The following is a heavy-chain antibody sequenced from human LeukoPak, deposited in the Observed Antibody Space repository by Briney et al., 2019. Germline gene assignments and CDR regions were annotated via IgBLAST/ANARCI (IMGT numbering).Heavy chain of an antibody. CDR2: IYYSGGT. CDR3: ARSRGSYYLGYYMDV. J-gene: IGHJ6*03. CDR1: GGSLSSYY. D-gene: IGHD1-26*01. Sequence: SETLSLTCTVSGGSLSSYYWSWIRQPAGKGLEWIGEIYYSGGTKYNPSLERRVTISLDTSKNQFSLRLTSMTTADTAVYYCARSRGSYYLGYYMDVWGKGTTVTISS. V-gene: IGHV4-59*01.